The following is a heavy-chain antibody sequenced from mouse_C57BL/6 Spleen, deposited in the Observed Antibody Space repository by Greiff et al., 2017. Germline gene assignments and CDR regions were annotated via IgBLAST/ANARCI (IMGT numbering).Heavy chain of an antibody. V-gene: IGHV8-12*01. CDR2: IYWDDDK. CDR3: ARTTVVAPRAMDY. CDR1: GFSLSTSGMG. Sequence: QVTLKVSGPGILQSSQTLSLTCSFSGFSLSTSGMGVSWIRQPTGKGVVWLAHIYWDDDKRYNPSLKSRLKISKDTSRNQVFLKITRVDTADTATYYCARTTVVAPRAMDYWGQGTSVTVSS. J-gene: IGHJ4*01. D-gene: IGHD1-1*01.